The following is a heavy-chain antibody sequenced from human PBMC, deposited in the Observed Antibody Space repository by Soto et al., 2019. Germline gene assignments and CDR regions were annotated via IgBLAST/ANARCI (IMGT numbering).Heavy chain of an antibody. CDR3: AKDIDYDSFAFDI. CDR2: ISGSGGAV. V-gene: IGHV3-23*01. Sequence: PGGSLRLSCAASGFSFSDYSMSWVRQAPGKGLEWVSGISGSGGAVYYADSVKGRFTISRDNSDNTLYLQVNSLRAEDTAVYYCAKDIDYDSFAFDIWGQGTMVTVSS. CDR1: GFSFSDYS. D-gene: IGHD5-12*01. J-gene: IGHJ3*02.